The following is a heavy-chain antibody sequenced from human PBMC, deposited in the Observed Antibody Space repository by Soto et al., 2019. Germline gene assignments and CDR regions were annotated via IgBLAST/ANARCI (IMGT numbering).Heavy chain of an antibody. CDR1: GFTFDDYA. D-gene: IGHD6-13*01. CDR2: ISWDGGST. Sequence: PGGSLRLSCAASGFTFDDYAMHWVRQAPGKGLEWVSLISWDGGSTYYADSVKGRFTISRDNSKNSLYLQMNSLRAEDTALYYCAKDGDSRTRNYYYYYGMDVWGPGTMVTVSS. CDR3: AKDGDSRTRNYYYYYGMDV. V-gene: IGHV3-43D*04. J-gene: IGHJ6*02.